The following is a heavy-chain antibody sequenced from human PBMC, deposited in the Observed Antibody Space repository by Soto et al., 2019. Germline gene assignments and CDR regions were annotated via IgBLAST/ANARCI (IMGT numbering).Heavy chain of an antibody. J-gene: IGHJ4*02. D-gene: IGHD4-4*01. CDR1: GNSISGTSSF. V-gene: IGHV4-39*01. Sequence: QLQLRESGPGLVKPSETLSLTCTVSGNSISGTSSFWAWIRQPPGKNLEWIGSVYYTGSTHYNSSLKSRVSISIDTSKNQFSLSLNSVTAADTAVYYCTRRVRSTGLLDYWGQGALVTVSS. CDR2: VYYTGST. CDR3: TRRVRSTGLLDY.